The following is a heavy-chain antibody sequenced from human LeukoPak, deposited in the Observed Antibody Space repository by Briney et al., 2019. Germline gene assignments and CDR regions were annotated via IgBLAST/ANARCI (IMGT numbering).Heavy chain of an antibody. CDR3: ARTKYQLPPGGMNYYYYMDV. V-gene: IGHV1-69*01. D-gene: IGHD2-2*01. Sequence: ASVKVSCKASGGTFSSYAISWVRQAPGQGLEWMGGIIPIFGTANYAQKFQGRVTITADESTSTAYMELSSLRSEDTAVYYCARTKYQLPPGGMNYYYYMDVWGKGTTVTVSS. CDR2: IIPIFGTA. J-gene: IGHJ6*03. CDR1: GGTFSSYA.